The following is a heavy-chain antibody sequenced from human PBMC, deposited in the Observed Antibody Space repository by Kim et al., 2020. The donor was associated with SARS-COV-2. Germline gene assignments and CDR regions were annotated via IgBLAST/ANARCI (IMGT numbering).Heavy chain of an antibody. V-gene: IGHV1-3*01. CDR2: INAGNGNT. D-gene: IGHD3-10*01. CDR1: GYTFTSYA. Sequence: ASVKVSCKASGYTFTSYAMHWVRQAPGQRLEWMGWINAGNGNTKYSQKFQGRVTITRDTSASTAYMELSSLRSEDTAVYYCARPRLHGSRSKNWFDPWGQGTLVTVSS. J-gene: IGHJ5*02. CDR3: ARPRLHGSRSKNWFDP.